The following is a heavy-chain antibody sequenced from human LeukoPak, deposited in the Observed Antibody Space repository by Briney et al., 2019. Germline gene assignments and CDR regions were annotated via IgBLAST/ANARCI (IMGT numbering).Heavy chain of an antibody. CDR3: AKNGYSSGWYMYYFDY. D-gene: IGHD6-19*01. Sequence: GGSLRLSCAASGFTFSSYGMHWVRQAPGKGLEWVAVISYDGSNKYYADSVKGRFTISRDNSKNTLYLQMNSLRAEDTAVYYCAKNGYSSGWYMYYFDYWGQGALVTVSS. CDR2: ISYDGSNK. J-gene: IGHJ4*02. V-gene: IGHV3-30*18. CDR1: GFTFSSYG.